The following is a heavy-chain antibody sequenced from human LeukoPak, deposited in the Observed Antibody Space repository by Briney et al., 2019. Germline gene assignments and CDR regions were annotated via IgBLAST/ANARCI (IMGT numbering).Heavy chain of an antibody. CDR1: GGSLNNDY. Sequence: PSETLSLTCAVYGGSLNNDYWNWIRQPPGKGLEWIGEINQSGSINYNPSLKSRVTTSLDTSKNQFSLRLSSVSAADTAVYYCARVEGTPSWGQGTLVTVSS. CDR3: ARVEGTPS. D-gene: IGHD1-1*01. J-gene: IGHJ4*02. V-gene: IGHV4-34*01. CDR2: INQSGSI.